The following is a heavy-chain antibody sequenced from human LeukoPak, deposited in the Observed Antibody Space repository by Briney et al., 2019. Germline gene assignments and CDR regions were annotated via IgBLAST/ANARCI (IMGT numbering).Heavy chain of an antibody. Sequence: SETLSLTCTVSGGSISSYYWSWIRQHPGKGLEWIGYIYYSGSTYYNPSLKSRVTISVDTSKNQFSLKLSSVTAADTAVYYCARSGRFLEWFDYWGQGTLVTVSA. J-gene: IGHJ4*02. CDR3: ARSGRFLEWFDY. CDR1: GGSISSYY. D-gene: IGHD3-3*01. V-gene: IGHV4-59*06. CDR2: IYYSGST.